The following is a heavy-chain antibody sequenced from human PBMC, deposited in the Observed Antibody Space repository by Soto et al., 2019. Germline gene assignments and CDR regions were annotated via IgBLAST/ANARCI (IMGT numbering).Heavy chain of an antibody. CDR2: IIPISGTA. CDR1: GGTFSSYA. Sequence: QVQLVQSGAEVKKPGSSVKVSCKASGGTFSSYAISWVRQAPGQGLEWMGGIIPISGTANYAQKFQGRVTITADASTSTAYMELSSLRSEDTAVYHCARSQGSSTSLEIYYYYYYGMDVWGQGTTVTVSS. CDR3: ARSQGSSTSLEIYYYYYYGMDV. D-gene: IGHD2-2*01. J-gene: IGHJ6*02. V-gene: IGHV1-69*01.